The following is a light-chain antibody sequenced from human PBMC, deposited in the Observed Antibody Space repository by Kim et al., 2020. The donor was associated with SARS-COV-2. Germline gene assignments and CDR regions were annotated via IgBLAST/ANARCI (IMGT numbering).Light chain of an antibody. CDR2: GAS. CDR3: QQYGRSPLT. Sequence: EIVLTQSPGTLSLSPGERATLSCRASQSFSSFYLAWYQQRPGQAPRLLIYGASSRATGIPDRFSGSGSGTDFTLTISRLEPEDFAVYYCQQYGRSPLTFGGGTKVHIK. V-gene: IGKV3-20*01. J-gene: IGKJ4*01. CDR1: QSFSSFY.